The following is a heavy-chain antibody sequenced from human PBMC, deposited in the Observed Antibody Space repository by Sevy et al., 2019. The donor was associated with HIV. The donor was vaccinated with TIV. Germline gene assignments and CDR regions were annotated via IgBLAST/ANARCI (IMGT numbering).Heavy chain of an antibody. Sequence: GESLKISCAASGFTFSTYWMTWVRQAPGKGLEWVANIKQDGSEKYYAESVQGRLTVSRDNTKNSLYLQLNSLRAEDTAIYYCARAPVGSGWYFPRGIDYWGQGTLVTVSS. D-gene: IGHD6-13*01. J-gene: IGHJ4*02. CDR1: GFTFSTYW. CDR2: IKQDGSEK. CDR3: ARAPVGSGWYFPRGIDY. V-gene: IGHV3-7*01.